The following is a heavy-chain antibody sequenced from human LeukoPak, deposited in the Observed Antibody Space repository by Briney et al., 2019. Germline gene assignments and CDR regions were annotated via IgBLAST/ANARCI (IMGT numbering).Heavy chain of an antibody. D-gene: IGHD5-18*01. CDR1: GASMREYY. CDR3: ARGLDTAKVGY. Sequence: SETLSLTCTVSGASMREYYWTWIRQPPGKGLEWLGHIHPSGSTYSNPSLRSRVTVSVDTPNNQFFVTLSSVTAADTAMYFCARGLDTAKVGYWGQGTLVTVSS. J-gene: IGHJ4*02. CDR2: IHPSGST. V-gene: IGHV4-4*08.